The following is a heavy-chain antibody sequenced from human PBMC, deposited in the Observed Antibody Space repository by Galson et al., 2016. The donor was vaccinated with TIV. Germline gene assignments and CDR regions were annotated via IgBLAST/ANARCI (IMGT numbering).Heavy chain of an antibody. J-gene: IGHJ6*02. CDR3: AHLPNMFYYGMDV. CDR1: GFSLTTSGVG. V-gene: IGHV2-5*02. Sequence: PALVKPTQTLTLTCTFSGFSLTTSGVGVGWIRQPTGTALEWLAHLYWDDDERYSPTLKSRLTITKDTSKNQVVFTMTTMDPVDTATYYCAHLPNMFYYGMDVWGQGTTVTVSS. D-gene: IGHD3-10*02. CDR2: LYWDDDE.